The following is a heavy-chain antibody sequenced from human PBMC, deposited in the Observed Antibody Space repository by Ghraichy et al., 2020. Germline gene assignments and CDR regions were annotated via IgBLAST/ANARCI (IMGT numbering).Heavy chain of an antibody. D-gene: IGHD3-3*01. Sequence: ASVKVSCKASGYTFTGYYMHWVRQAPGQGLEWMGRINPNSGGTNYAQKFQGRVTMTRDTSISTAYMELSRLRSDDTAVYYCATYYDFWSGYYTEKDFYYYYGMDVWGQGTTVTVSS. CDR3: ATYYDFWSGYYTEKDFYYYYGMDV. CDR2: INPNSGGT. V-gene: IGHV1-2*06. J-gene: IGHJ6*02. CDR1: GYTFTGYY.